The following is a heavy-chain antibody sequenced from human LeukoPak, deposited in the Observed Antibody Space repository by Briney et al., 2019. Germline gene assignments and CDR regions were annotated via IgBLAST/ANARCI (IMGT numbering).Heavy chain of an antibody. CDR3: ARGKRGSWNDVLAFDI. CDR1: GYTFTSYY. J-gene: IGHJ3*02. V-gene: IGHV1-46*01. CDR2: INPSGGST. Sequence: ASVKVSCKASGYTFTSYYMHWVRQAPGQGLEWMGIINPSGGSTSYAQKFQGRVTMTRDTSTSTVYMELSSLRAEDTAVYYCARGKRGSWNDVLAFDIWGQGTMVTVSS. D-gene: IGHD1-1*01.